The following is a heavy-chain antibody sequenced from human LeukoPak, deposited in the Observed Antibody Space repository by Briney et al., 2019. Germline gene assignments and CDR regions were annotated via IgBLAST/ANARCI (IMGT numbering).Heavy chain of an antibody. CDR2: IRYDGSNK. CDR3: AKDFRGQLTIDY. Sequence: GESLRLSCAASGFTFSSDNMNWVRQAPGKGLEWVAFIRYDGSNKYYADSVKGRFTISRDNSKNPLYLHMNSLRAEETAVYYCAKDFRGQLTIDYWGQGTLVTVSS. V-gene: IGHV3-30*02. J-gene: IGHJ4*02. CDR1: GFTFSSDN. D-gene: IGHD3-10*01.